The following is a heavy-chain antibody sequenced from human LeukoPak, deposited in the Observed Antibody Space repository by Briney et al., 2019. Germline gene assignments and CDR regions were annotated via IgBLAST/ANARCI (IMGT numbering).Heavy chain of an antibody. Sequence: PSETLSLTCTVSGGSISSYYWSWIRQPPGKGLEWIGYIYYSGSTNYNPSLKSRVTISVDTSKNQFSLKLSSVTAADTAVYYCARRFARSASGASYNWFDPWGQGTLVTVSS. CDR3: ARRFARSASGASYNWFDP. V-gene: IGHV4-59*01. J-gene: IGHJ5*02. CDR2: IYYSGST. D-gene: IGHD6-25*01. CDR1: GGSISSYY.